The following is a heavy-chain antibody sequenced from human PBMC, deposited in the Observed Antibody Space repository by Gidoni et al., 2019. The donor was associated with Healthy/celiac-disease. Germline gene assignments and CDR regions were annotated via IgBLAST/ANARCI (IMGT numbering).Heavy chain of an antibody. Sequence: QVQLVESGGGVVQPGRSLRLSCAASGFPFSSYGMHWVRQAPGKGLEWVAVIWYDGSNKYYADSVKGRFTISRDNSKNTLYLQMNSLRAEDTAVYYCAREALGEGSYLSWFDPWGQGTLVTVSS. D-gene: IGHD3-10*01. CDR2: IWYDGSNK. J-gene: IGHJ5*02. CDR3: AREALGEGSYLSWFDP. V-gene: IGHV3-33*01. CDR1: GFPFSSYG.